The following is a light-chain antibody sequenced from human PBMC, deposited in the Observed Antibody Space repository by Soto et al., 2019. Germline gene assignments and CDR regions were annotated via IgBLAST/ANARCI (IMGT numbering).Light chain of an antibody. CDR3: QKYNSGPFT. CDR2: AAS. CDR1: QGISDF. J-gene: IGKJ3*01. V-gene: IGKV1-27*01. Sequence: DIQMTQSPSSLSASVGDRVTITCRASQGISDFLAWYQQRPGKVPKLLIYAASTLQSGVPSRFSGSGSGTDFTLTISSLQPEDVATYYCQKYNSGPFTFGPGIKVDIK.